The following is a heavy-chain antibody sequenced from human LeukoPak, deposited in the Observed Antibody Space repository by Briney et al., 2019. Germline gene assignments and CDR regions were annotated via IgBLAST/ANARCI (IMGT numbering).Heavy chain of an antibody. CDR1: GFTFSSYG. Sequence: GGSLRLPCAASGFTFSSYGMHWVRQAPGKGLEWVAFIRYDGGNKYYADSVKGRFTISRDNSKNTLYLQMNSLRAEDTAVYYCAKDPSSGWLNAEYFQHWGQGTLVTVSS. CDR2: IRYDGGNK. D-gene: IGHD6-19*01. V-gene: IGHV3-30*02. J-gene: IGHJ1*01. CDR3: AKDPSSGWLNAEYFQH.